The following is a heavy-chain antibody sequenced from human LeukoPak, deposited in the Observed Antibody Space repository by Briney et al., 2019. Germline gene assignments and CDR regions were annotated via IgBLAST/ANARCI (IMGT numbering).Heavy chain of an antibody. CDR2: ISGISDYI. D-gene: IGHD6-19*01. CDR1: GFTFGIFS. CDR3: ARDRGSGWYGDLGY. J-gene: IGHJ4*02. V-gene: IGHV3-21*06. Sequence: GGSLRLSCAASGFTFGIFSMNWVCQTPGKGLEWVSSISGISDYIYYADSVKGRFTMSRDNAKNLLYLEMNSLRAEDTAVYFCARDRGSGWYGDLGYWGQGTLVTVAS.